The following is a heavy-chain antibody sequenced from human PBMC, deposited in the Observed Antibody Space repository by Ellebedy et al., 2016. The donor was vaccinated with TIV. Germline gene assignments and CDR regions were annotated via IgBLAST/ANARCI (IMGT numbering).Heavy chain of an antibody. CDR3: AKEIRVGAILTTPSDY. J-gene: IGHJ4*02. V-gene: IGHV3-23*01. CDR1: GFTFSSFA. CDR2: LSDSGGST. Sequence: GGSLRLSCAASGFTFSSFAMSWVRQAPGKGLEWVSSLSDSGGSTFYADSVKGRFTISRDNSKNTLYLQMNSLRAEDAAVYYCAKEIRVGAILTTPSDYWGQGTLVTVSS. D-gene: IGHD1-26*01.